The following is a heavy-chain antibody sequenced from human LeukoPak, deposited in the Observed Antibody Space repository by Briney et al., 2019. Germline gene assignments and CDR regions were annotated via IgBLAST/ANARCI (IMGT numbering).Heavy chain of an antibody. CDR1: GFTFSSYA. CDR3: AREMIVVVITTFAFDI. J-gene: IGHJ3*02. CDR2: ISYDGSNK. Sequence: GGSLRLSCAASGFTFSSYAMHWVRQAPGKGLEWVAVISYDGSNKYYADSVKGRFTISRDNSKNTLYLQMNSLRAEDTAVYYCAREMIVVVITTFAFDIWGQGTMVTVSS. V-gene: IGHV3-30*04. D-gene: IGHD3-22*01.